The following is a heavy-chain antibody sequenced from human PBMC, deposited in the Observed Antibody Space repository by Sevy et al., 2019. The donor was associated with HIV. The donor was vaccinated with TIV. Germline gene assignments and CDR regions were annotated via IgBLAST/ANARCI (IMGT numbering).Heavy chain of an antibody. CDR3: VRAIGAAGSY. D-gene: IGHD6-13*01. V-gene: IGHV3-7*01. Sequence: GGSLRLSCAASGFTFSSSAMTWVRQAPGKGLEWVANIKEDGSMIYYVDSVKGRFTISRDNAKNSVYLQMTSLRAEDAALYYCVRAIGAAGSYWGQGTLVTVSS. CDR2: IKEDGSMI. J-gene: IGHJ4*02. CDR1: GFTFSSSA.